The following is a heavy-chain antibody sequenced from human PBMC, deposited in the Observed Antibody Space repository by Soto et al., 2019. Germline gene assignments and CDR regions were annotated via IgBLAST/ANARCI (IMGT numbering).Heavy chain of an antibody. D-gene: IGHD3-10*01. CDR3: AKDRGSGSNFYYYYMDV. J-gene: IGHJ6*03. V-gene: IGHV3-23*01. CDR1: GFSFSSYA. Sequence: EVQLLESGGGLVQPGGSLRLSCAASGFSFSSYAMNWVRQAPGKGLEWVSTISGSVASRGYADSVKGRFTISRDNSRNTLYLQMNSLRAEDTAVYYCAKDRGSGSNFYYYYMDVWGKGTTVTVSS. CDR2: ISGSVASR.